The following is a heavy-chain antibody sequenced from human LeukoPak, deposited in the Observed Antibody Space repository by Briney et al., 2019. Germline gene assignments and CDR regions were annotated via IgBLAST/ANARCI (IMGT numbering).Heavy chain of an antibody. V-gene: IGHV3-23*01. CDR2: ISGDGTET. J-gene: IGHJ4*02. CDR1: KFTFSSYV. Sequence: GGSLRLSCAASKFTFSSYVMSWVREAPGKGLEWVSTISGDGTETFFADSVRGRFTISRDNSKSTVSLQMNSLRAEDTAVYYCAKLSAYGANSPFDYWGQGTLVTVSS. CDR3: AKLSAYGANSPFDY. D-gene: IGHD4-23*01.